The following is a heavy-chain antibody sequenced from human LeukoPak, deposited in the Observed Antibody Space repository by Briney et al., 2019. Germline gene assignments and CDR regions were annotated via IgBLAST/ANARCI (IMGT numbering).Heavy chain of an antibody. V-gene: IGHV3-23*01. Sequence: GESLRLSCAASRFTFSSYAMSWVRQAPGKGLEWVSAISGSGGSTYYADSVKGRFTISRDNSKNTLYLQMNSLRAEDTAVYYCAKSYSVARFDYWGQGTLVTVSS. D-gene: IGHD5-12*01. J-gene: IGHJ4*02. CDR3: AKSYSVARFDY. CDR1: RFTFSSYA. CDR2: ISGSGGST.